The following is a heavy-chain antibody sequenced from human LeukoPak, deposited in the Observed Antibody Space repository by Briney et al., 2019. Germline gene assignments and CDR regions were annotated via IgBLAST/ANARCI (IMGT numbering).Heavy chain of an antibody. CDR1: GFTFSSYG. J-gene: IGHJ4*02. V-gene: IGHV3-30*02. CDR3: AKDIGPNGYSSGWAARNFDY. D-gene: IGHD6-19*01. CDR2: IRYDGSNK. Sequence: QSGGSLRLSCAASGFTFSSYGMHWVRQAPGKGLEWVAFIRYDGSNKYYADSVKGRFTISRDNSKNTLYLQMNSLRAEDTAVYYCAKDIGPNGYSSGWAARNFDYWGQGTLVTVSS.